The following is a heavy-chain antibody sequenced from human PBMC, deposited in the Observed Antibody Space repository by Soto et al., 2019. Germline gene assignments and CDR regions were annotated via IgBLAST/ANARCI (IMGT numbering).Heavy chain of an antibody. Sequence: ASVKVSCKASGYTFTSYGISWVRQAPGQGLEWMGWISAYNGNTNYAQKLQGRVTMTTDTSTSTAYMELRSLRSDDTAVYYCARSSYYDFWSGYMYYFDYWGQGTLVTVSS. D-gene: IGHD3-3*01. CDR3: ARSSYYDFWSGYMYYFDY. CDR2: ISAYNGNT. CDR1: GYTFTSYG. J-gene: IGHJ4*02. V-gene: IGHV1-18*04.